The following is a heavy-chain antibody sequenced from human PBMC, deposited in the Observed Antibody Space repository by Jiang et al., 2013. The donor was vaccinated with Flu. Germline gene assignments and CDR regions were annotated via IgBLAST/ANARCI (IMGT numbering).Heavy chain of an antibody. CDR1: GGTFSSYA. J-gene: IGHJ4*02. V-gene: IGHV1-69*04. Sequence: SGAEVKKPGSSVKVSCKASGGTFSSYAISWVRQAPGQGLEWMGRIIPILGIANYAQKFQGRVTITADKSTSTAYMELSSLRSEDTAVYYCARQYDSSGFPNLGNDYWGQGTLVTVSS. CDR2: IIPILGIA. D-gene: IGHD3-22*01. CDR3: ARQYDSSGFPNLGNDY.